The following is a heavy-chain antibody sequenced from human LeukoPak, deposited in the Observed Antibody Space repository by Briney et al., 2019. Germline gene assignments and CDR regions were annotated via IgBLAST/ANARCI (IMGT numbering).Heavy chain of an antibody. V-gene: IGHV3-21*01. Sequence: GGSLRLSCAASGFTFSGYSRNWVRQAPGKGLEWVSSISSSSSYIYYADSVKGRFTISRDNAKNSLYLQMNSLRAEDTAVYYCAREGVWFGELLGFDYWGQGTLVTVSS. CDR3: AREGVWFGELLGFDY. CDR1: GFTFSGYS. D-gene: IGHD3-10*01. CDR2: ISSSSSYI. J-gene: IGHJ4*02.